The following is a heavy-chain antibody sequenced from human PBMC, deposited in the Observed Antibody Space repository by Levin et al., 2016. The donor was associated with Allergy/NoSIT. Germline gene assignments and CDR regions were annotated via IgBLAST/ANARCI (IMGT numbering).Heavy chain of an antibody. CDR3: AKRSLLTTVRSGTGGWYYYTMDV. Sequence: SETLSLTCTVSGDSISGSFWSWIRQPPGKRLEYIGHVYSNGGSSEYNYALRSRVSMTVDTSMNSFSLRLKSVTTADTAVYYCAKRSLLTTVRSGTGGWYYYTMDVWGQGTTVTVSS. J-gene: IGHJ6*03. CDR2: VYSNGGSS. CDR1: GDSISGSF. D-gene: IGHD3-10*01. V-gene: IGHV4-59*08.